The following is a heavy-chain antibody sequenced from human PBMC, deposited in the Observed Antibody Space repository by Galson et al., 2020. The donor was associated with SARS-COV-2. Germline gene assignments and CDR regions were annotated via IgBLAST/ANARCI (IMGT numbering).Heavy chain of an antibody. CDR1: GGSISSGSYY. CDR3: ARVVGLRVVVVAALPGWFDP. J-gene: IGHJ5*02. Sequence: SETLSLTCTASGGSISSGSYYWSWIRQPAGKGLEWTGRIYTSGSTNYNPSLKSRVTISVDTSKNQFSLKLTSVTAADTAVYYCARVVGLRVVVVAALPGWFDPWGQGTLVTVSS. D-gene: IGHD2-15*01. CDR2: IYTSGST. V-gene: IGHV4-61*02.